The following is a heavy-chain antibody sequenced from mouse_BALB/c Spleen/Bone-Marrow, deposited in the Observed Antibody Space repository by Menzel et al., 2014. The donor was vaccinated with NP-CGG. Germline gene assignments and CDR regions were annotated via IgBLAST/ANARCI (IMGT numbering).Heavy chain of an antibody. J-gene: IGHJ4*01. D-gene: IGHD2-1*01. Sequence: LVESGAELVRPGSSVKISCEASGYAFSSYWMNWVKQRPGQGLEWIGQIYPGGGDTNYNGKFKGKATLTADKSSSTAYMQLSSLTSEDSAVYFCARGDGNYPFYAMDYWGQGTSVTVSS. V-gene: IGHV1-80*01. CDR3: ARGDGNYPFYAMDY. CDR2: IYPGGGDT. CDR1: GYAFSSYW.